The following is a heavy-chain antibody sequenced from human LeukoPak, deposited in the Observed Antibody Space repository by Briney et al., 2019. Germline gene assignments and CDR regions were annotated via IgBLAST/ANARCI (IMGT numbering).Heavy chain of an antibody. CDR3: AKDSPRFGGFDY. CDR1: GFTFDDYA. J-gene: IGHJ4*02. V-gene: IGHV3-43D*03. Sequence: PGGSLRLSCAASGFTFDDYAMHWVRQAPGQGLELVSLISWDGGSTYYADSVKGRFTISRDNSKNSLYLQMNSLRAEDTALYYCAKDSPRFGGFDYWGQGTLVTVSS. CDR2: ISWDGGST. D-gene: IGHD3-10*01.